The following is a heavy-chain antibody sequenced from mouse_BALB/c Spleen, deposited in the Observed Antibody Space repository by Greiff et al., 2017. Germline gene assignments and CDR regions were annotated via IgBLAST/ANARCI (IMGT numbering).Heavy chain of an antibody. D-gene: IGHD1-1*01. Sequence: QVQLQQSGAELAKPGASVKMSCKASGYTFTSYWMHWVKQRPGQGLEWIGYINPSTGYTEYNQKFKDKATLTADKSSSTAYMQLSSLTSEDSAVYYCAREHYGSSLAYWGQGTLVTVSA. CDR1: GYTFTSYW. V-gene: IGHV1-7*01. J-gene: IGHJ3*01. CDR3: AREHYGSSLAY. CDR2: INPSTGYT.